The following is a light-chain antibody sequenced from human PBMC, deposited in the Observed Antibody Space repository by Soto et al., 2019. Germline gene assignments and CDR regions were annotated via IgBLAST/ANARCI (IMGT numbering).Light chain of an antibody. CDR2: GAS. CDR3: QQADTFPPWT. Sequence: DIQMTQSPSSVSASVGDRVTIACRASQGITGWVAWYQQRPGKAPNLLIYGASSLQSGVPSRFSGSGSGTEFTLTISSLQPEDFATFYCQQADTFPPWTFGQGTKGEIK. J-gene: IGKJ1*01. CDR1: QGITGW. V-gene: IGKV1-12*01.